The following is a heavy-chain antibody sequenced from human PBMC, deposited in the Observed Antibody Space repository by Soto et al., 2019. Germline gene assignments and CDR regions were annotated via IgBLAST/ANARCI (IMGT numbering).Heavy chain of an antibody. D-gene: IGHD1-26*01. J-gene: IGHJ4*02. V-gene: IGHV1-69*13. CDR1: GGTFSSYA. Sequence: SVKVSCKASGGTFSSYAISWVRQAPGQGLEWMGGIIPIFGTANYAQKFQGGVTITADESTSTAYMELSSLRSEDTAVYYCARDQRGGATTFDYWGQGTLVTVSS. CDR2: IIPIFGTA. CDR3: ARDQRGGATTFDY.